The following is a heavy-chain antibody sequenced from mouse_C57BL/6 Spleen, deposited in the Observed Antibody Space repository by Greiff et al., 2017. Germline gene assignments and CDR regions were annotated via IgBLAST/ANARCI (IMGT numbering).Heavy chain of an antibody. J-gene: IGHJ3*01. D-gene: IGHD1-1*01. V-gene: IGHV8-8*01. CDR1: GFSLSTFGMG. CDR3: ARRGPASCGSSLAY. CDR2: IWWGDDK. Sequence: QVTLKESGPGLLQPSQTLSLTCSFSGFSLSTFGMGVGWIRQPSGKGLVWLAHIWWGDDKYYNLALKSRLTIAKDTSKNQVFLKIAKVDTADTATDSCARRGPASCGSSLAYWGQGTLVTVSA.